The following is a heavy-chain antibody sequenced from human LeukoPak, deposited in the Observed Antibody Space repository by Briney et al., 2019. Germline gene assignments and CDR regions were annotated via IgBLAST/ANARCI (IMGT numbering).Heavy chain of an antibody. CDR3: VGLRNH. D-gene: IGHD1-14*01. CDR2: VSSGVHTL. CDR1: GFMFNTSD. Sequence: GGSLRLSCAVSGFMFNTSDMSWVRQVQGRGLECVSYVSSGVHTLFYVATVRGQFTVYRDIASHSVSLRMNSLRAEDRGTYQGVGLRNHWGQGTPVS. J-gene: IGHJ4*02. V-gene: IGHV3-48*03.